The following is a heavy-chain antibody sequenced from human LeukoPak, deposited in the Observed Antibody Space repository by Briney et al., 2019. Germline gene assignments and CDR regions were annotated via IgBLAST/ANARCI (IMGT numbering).Heavy chain of an antibody. D-gene: IGHD3-3*01. CDR2: IYPGDSDT. V-gene: IGHV5-51*01. J-gene: IGHJ4*02. CDR1: GYSFTSYW. CDR3: ARLGDFWGGYPNYFDY. Sequence: GESLKISCKGSGYSFTSYWIGWVRQMPGKGLEWMGIIYPGDSDTRYSPSFQGQVTISADKSISTAYLQWSSLKASDTAMYYCARLGDFWGGYPNYFDYWGQGTLVTVSS.